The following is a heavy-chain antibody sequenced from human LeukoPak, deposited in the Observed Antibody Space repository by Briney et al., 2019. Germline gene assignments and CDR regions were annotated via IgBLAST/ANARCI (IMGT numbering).Heavy chain of an antibody. CDR2: IIPIFGIA. CDR3: ARGTVQTGWFDP. V-gene: IGHV1-69*04. Sequence: GASAKVSCKASGGTFSSYAISWVRQAPGQGLEWMGRIIPIFGIANYAQKFQGRVTITADKSTSTAYMELSSLRSEDTAVYYCARGTVQTGWFDPWGQGTLVTVSS. J-gene: IGHJ5*02. CDR1: GGTFSSYA. D-gene: IGHD1-1*01.